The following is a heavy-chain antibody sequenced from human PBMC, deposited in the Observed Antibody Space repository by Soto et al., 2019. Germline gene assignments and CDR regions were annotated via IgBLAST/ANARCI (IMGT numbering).Heavy chain of an antibody. V-gene: IGHV2-5*02. D-gene: IGHD2-21*01. Sequence: QITLKESGPTLVKPTQTLTLTCTFSGFSLSTTGVGVGWIRQPPGKALEWLALIYWDDDKRYNPSLKSRLTITKDTSKNQVVLTMTNMDPVDTATYYCVQSRCGGDCLQSYSSRSYFGLDVWGQGTTVTVSS. J-gene: IGHJ6*02. CDR1: GFSLSTTGVG. CDR3: VQSRCGGDCLQSYSSRSYFGLDV. CDR2: IYWDDDK.